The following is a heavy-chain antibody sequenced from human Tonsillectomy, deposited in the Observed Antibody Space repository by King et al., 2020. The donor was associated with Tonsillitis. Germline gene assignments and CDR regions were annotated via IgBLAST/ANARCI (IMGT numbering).Heavy chain of an antibody. D-gene: IGHD6-19*01. CDR1: GGSIRSNSYY. Sequence: QLQESGPGLVKPSQTLSLTCTVSGGSIRSNSYYWSWIRQPAGKGLEWIGRIYTSGSTNYNPSLKSRVSLSVSTSKNQFSLKVTSVTAADTAVYYCARGPYSSGWYGAYFDYWGQGTLVTVSS. J-gene: IGHJ4*02. V-gene: IGHV4-61*02. CDR3: ARGPYSSGWYGAYFDY. CDR2: IYTSGST.